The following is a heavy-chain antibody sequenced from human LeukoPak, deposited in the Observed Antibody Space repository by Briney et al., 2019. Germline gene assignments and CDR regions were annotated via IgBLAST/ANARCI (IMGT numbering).Heavy chain of an antibody. D-gene: IGHD6-13*01. CDR1: GGSISSYY. J-gene: IGHJ4*02. V-gene: IGHV4-34*01. Sequence: NPSETLSLTCTVSGGSISSYYWSWIRQPAGKGLEWIGEINHSGSTNYNPSLKSRVTISVDTSKNQFSLKLSSVTAADTAVYYCARRHTPTIAAAGTGFGFDYWGQGTLVTVSS. CDR2: INHSGST. CDR3: ARRHTPTIAAAGTGFGFDY.